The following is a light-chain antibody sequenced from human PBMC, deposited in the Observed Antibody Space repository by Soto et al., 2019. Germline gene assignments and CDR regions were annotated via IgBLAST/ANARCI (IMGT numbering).Light chain of an antibody. CDR2: QVS. V-gene: IGLV2-14*01. Sequence: PGQSISISCAGATSDIGNYNYFSWYQQHPGKAPKLIIYQVSNRPPVVSNRFSGSKSGNTASLTISGLQADDEADYFCSTYTGSNTPYVFGTGTKVTV. J-gene: IGLJ1*01. CDR1: TSDIGNYNY. CDR3: STYTGSNTPYV.